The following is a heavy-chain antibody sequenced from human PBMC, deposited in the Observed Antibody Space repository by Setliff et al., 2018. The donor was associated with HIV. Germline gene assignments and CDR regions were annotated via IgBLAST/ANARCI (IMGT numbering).Heavy chain of an antibody. D-gene: IGHD3-22*01. CDR3: EKVDTAMVVHYYDSSGYLRPFDS. V-gene: IGHV1-18*01. J-gene: IGHJ4*02. Sequence: ASVKVSCKASGYTFLNYGISWVRQTPGRGLEWMAWINVGNGNTKTARKFQGRVALTTDTSTSTAHMELRNLRSGDTAVYYCEKVDTAMVVHYYDSSGYLRPFDSWGQGTLVTVSS. CDR1: GYTFLNYG. CDR2: INVGNGNT.